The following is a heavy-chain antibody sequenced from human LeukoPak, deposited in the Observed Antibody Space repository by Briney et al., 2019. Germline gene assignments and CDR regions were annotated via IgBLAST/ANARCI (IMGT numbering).Heavy chain of an antibody. D-gene: IGHD5-18*01. V-gene: IGHV4-34*12. J-gene: IGHJ4*02. CDR1: GGSCTGYY. CDR2: VIHSGST. CDR3: AMIPPHTALHYFDY. Sequence: PSETLSLTCAAYGGSCTGYYWTWIRQPPGKGLEWIGEVIHSGSTNYNPSLKSRVAISADTTKNLFSLKLTSVTAADTAVYYCAMIPPHTALHYFDYWGQGTLVAVSS.